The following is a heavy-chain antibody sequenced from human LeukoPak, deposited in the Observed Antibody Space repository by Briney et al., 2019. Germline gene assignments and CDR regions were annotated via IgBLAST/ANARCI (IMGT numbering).Heavy chain of an antibody. V-gene: IGHV3-64*01. CDR2: ISYNGGST. J-gene: IGHJ5*02. CDR1: GFTFSNYA. CDR3: ARGPYCSGGTCYSLGEFDP. Sequence: GGSLRLSCAASGFTFSNYAMHWVRQAPGKGLEYVSAISYNGGSTYYANSVKGRFTISRDNSKNTLYLQMNSLRAEDTAVFYCARGPYCSGGTCYSLGEFDPWGQGTLVTVSS. D-gene: IGHD2-15*01.